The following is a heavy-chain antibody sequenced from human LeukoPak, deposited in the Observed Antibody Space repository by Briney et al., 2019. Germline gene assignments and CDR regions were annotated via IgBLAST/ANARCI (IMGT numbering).Heavy chain of an antibody. CDR3: ARDRYYYASSGYSQLFDY. CDR1: GGSISSYY. Sequence: KPSETLSLTCTVSGGSISSYYWSWIRQPAGKGLEWTGRIHTSGSTNYNPSLKSRVTMSVDTSKNQFSLKLSSVTAADTAVYYCARDRYYYASSGYSQLFDYWGQGTLVTVSS. J-gene: IGHJ4*02. D-gene: IGHD3-22*01. V-gene: IGHV4-4*07. CDR2: IHTSGST.